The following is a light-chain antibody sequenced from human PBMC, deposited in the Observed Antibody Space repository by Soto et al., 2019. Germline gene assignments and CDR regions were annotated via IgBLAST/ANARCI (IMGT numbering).Light chain of an antibody. Sequence: EIVLTQSPAPLSLSPGERATLSCRASQSVTSYLAWYQQKPAQAPRLLVYDASNRATGIPARDSGRGSVTDFTLTISSLEPEEFAGYYCQQRNNWPPLTFRARTKVDIK. J-gene: IGKJ3*01. CDR1: QSVTSY. CDR2: DAS. V-gene: IGKV3-11*01. CDR3: QQRNNWPPLT.